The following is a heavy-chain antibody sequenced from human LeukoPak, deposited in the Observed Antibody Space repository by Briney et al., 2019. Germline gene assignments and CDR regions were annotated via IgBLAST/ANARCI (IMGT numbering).Heavy chain of an antibody. CDR3: ARDKVPGDH. CDR2: IYYSGST. V-gene: IGHV4-59*01. CDR1: GGSISSYY. D-gene: IGHD7-27*01. Sequence: SETLSLTCTVSGGSISSYYWNWIRQPPGKGLEWIGYIYYSGSTAYNPSLKSRVTISVDTSKNQVSLKVSSVTAADTAVYYGARDKVPGDHWGQGTLVTVSS. J-gene: IGHJ4*02.